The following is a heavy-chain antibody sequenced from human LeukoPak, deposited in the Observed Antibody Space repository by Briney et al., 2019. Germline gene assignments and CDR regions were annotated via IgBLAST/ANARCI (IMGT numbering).Heavy chain of an antibody. D-gene: IGHD3-9*01. CDR2: INPNSGGT. CDR1: GYTFTGYY. CDR3: ARDREQVYFDWLPQYSFDY. Sequence: ASVKVSCKASGYTFTGYYMHWLRQAPGQGLEWMGWINPNSGGTNYAQKFQGRVTMTRDTSISTAYMELSRLRSDDTAVYYCARDREQVYFDWLPQYSFDYWGQGTLVTVSS. V-gene: IGHV1-2*02. J-gene: IGHJ4*02.